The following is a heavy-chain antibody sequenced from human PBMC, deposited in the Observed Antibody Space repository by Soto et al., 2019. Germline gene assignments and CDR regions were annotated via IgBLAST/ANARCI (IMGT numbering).Heavy chain of an antibody. CDR2: VSTVPSIT. J-gene: IGHJ4*02. Sequence: EVQLVESGGGFIQAGGSLRLSCAASGFKFSDYSFNWVRQAPGRGLEWISFVSTVPSITYYADSVEGRFAISRDNAKHALYLQMNDLRDEDTAVYYCAKDRGVTTRSFDSWGQGTLVTVSS. CDR3: AKDRGVTTRSFDS. D-gene: IGHD4-17*01. CDR1: GFKFSDYS. V-gene: IGHV3-48*02.